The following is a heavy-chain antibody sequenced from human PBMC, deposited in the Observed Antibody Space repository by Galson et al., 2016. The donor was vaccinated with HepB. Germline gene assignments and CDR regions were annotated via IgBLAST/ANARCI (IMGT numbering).Heavy chain of an antibody. CDR1: GFTFSSYA. D-gene: IGHD6-13*01. Sequence: SLRLSCAASGFTFSSYAMSWVRQAPGKGLEWVSAISGSGGSTYYADSVKGRFTISRDNSKNTLSLQMNSLRAEDTAVYYCAKDRDSNWYEKYFQHWGQGTLVTVSS. J-gene: IGHJ1*01. CDR2: ISGSGGST. V-gene: IGHV3-23*01. CDR3: AKDRDSNWYEKYFQH.